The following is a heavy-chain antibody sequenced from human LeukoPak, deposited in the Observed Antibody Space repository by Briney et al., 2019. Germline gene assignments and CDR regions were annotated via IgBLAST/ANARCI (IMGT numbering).Heavy chain of an antibody. V-gene: IGHV3-7*01. Sequence: GGSLRLSCAASGFTFSSYWMSWVRQAPGKGLEWVANIKQDGSEKYYVDSVKGRFTISRDNAKNSLYLQMNSLRAGDTAVYYCARLHYDFWSGYRTGASNYGMDVWGQGTTVTVSS. J-gene: IGHJ6*02. CDR3: ARLHYDFWSGYRTGASNYGMDV. D-gene: IGHD3-3*01. CDR1: GFTFSSYW. CDR2: IKQDGSEK.